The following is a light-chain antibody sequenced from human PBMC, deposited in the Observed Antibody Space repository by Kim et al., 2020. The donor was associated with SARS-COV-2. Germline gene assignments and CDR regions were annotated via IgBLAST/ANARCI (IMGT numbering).Light chain of an antibody. J-gene: IGKJ4*01. CDR2: GAS. Sequence: ESGGDRVTITCRASQGISDLLAWYQQTPGKAPKFLIYGASMLQSGVPSRFSGTGSGTEFTLTISSLQPEDFAVYYCLHLNSFPLTFGGGTKVDIK. CDR1: QGISDL. CDR3: LHLNSFPLT. V-gene: IGKV1-9*01.